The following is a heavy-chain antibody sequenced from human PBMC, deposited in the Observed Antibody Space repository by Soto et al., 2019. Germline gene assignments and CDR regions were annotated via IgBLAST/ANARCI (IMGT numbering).Heavy chain of an antibody. Sequence: SVTLSLTCAVYGGSFIGYCWSWILQPPGKGLEWIGEINHSGSTNYNPSLKSRVTLSVDTSKNQFSLKLSSVTAADTAVFNCARMSAYCGGDCYADRFDYWGQGTLVTVSS. CDR2: INHSGST. V-gene: IGHV4-34*01. CDR3: ARMSAYCGGDCYADRFDY. J-gene: IGHJ4*02. D-gene: IGHD2-21*02. CDR1: GGSFIGYC.